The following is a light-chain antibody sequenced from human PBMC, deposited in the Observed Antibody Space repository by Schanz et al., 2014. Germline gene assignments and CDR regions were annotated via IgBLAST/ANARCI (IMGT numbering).Light chain of an antibody. V-gene: IGKV1-5*01. J-gene: IGKJ2*01. CDR2: DAS. Sequence: DIQVPQSPSTLSASVGDRVTITCRTSESVGRWLAWYQQKPGKAPTLLIYDASRLESGVPSRFSGSGSATEFTLTISNLQPDDFATYYCQLYNSFFGSTFGQGTKLEIK. CDR1: ESVGRW. CDR3: QLYNSFFGST.